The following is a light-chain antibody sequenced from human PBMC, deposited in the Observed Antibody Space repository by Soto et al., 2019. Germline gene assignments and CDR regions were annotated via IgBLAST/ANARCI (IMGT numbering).Light chain of an antibody. CDR2: AAS. CDR3: QKSSSIPYT. J-gene: IGKJ2*01. Sequence: DIQMTQSPSSLSASVGDRVTITCRASQTISTYLNWYQQNPGKAPKLLIYAASNLQNGVPSRFSGSGSGTDFTLTISSLQPEDFATYYCQKSSSIPYTFGQGTKLGIK. CDR1: QTISTY. V-gene: IGKV1-39*01.